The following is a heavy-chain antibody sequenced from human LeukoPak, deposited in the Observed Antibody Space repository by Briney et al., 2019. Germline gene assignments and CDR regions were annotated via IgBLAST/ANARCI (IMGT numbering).Heavy chain of an antibody. CDR3: ARAYDFWSAKGDFAY. J-gene: IGHJ4*02. Sequence: PSQTLSLTCAISGDSVSSNSAAWNWIRQSPSRGLEWLGRIYYRSKWYNDYAVSVKSRITINPDTSKNQFPLQLNSVTPEDTAVYYCARAYDFWSAKGDFAYWGQGTLVTVSS. V-gene: IGHV6-1*01. D-gene: IGHD3-3*01. CDR2: IYYRSKWYN. CDR1: GDSVSSNSAA.